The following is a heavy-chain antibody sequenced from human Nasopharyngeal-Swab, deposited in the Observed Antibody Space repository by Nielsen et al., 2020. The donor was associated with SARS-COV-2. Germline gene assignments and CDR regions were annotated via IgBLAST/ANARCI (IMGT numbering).Heavy chain of an antibody. D-gene: IGHD4-17*01. Sequence: GESLKISCVASGFTYSTYAMSWVRQAPGKGLEWVSGISGSGGNTYYADSVKGRFTISRDNSMETLYLQMNSLRVEDTAVYYCAKGVGYGDTGCFDEWGQGTLVTSPQ. J-gene: IGHJ4*02. CDR3: AKGVGYGDTGCFDE. CDR2: ISGSGGNT. CDR1: GFTYSTYA. V-gene: IGHV3-23*01.